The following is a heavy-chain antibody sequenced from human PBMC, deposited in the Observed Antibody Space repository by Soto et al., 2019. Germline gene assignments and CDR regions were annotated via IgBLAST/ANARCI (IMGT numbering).Heavy chain of an antibody. J-gene: IGHJ4*02. CDR1: SGSINSFY. D-gene: IGHD1-7*01. CDR3: ARDRIIGTSYSDY. CDR2: IHSSGTT. V-gene: IGHV4-4*07. Sequence: LSLTCTVSSGSINSFYWAWMRQPAGKGLEWIGRIHSSGTTNYNPSLSSRVTMSVDPSKNQFSLRLTSVTAADTAVYYCARDRIIGTSYSDYWGQGIPVTVSS.